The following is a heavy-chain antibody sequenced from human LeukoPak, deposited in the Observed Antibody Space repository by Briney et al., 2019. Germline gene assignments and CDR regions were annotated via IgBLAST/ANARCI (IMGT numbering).Heavy chain of an antibody. Sequence: GGSLRLSCTASGFTFSDFSMSGFRQAPGKGLEWIGFIRKKADGATGDYAASVKGRFTISRDDSKNIAFLQMNSLKTEDTALYYCTRDHGWLSYYWGQGTLVTVSS. J-gene: IGHJ4*02. V-gene: IGHV3-49*03. D-gene: IGHD3-10*01. CDR3: TRDHGWLSYY. CDR1: GFTFSDFS. CDR2: IRKKADGATG.